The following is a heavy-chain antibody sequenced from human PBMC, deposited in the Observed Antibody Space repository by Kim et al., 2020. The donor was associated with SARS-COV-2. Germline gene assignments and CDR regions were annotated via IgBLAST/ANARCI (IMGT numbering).Heavy chain of an antibody. CDR2: IFGSGHGS. CDR3: AKNVHLTSVTFLWYFDL. V-gene: IGHV3-23*01. Sequence: GGSLRLSCAASRFTFSSSAMTWVRQALGKGLEWVSSIFGSGHGSYYADSVKGRFIISRDNSKNTLYLQMNNLRADDAGVYYCAKNVHLTSVTFLWYFDLWGRGTAVIVSS. CDR1: RFTFSSSA. D-gene: IGHD3-10*01. J-gene: IGHJ2*01.